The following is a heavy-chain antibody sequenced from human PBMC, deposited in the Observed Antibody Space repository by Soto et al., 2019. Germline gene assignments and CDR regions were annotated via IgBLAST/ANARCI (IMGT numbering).Heavy chain of an antibody. CDR3: AGGPGAYYDYVWGSYRNFDI. Sequence: SETLSLTSTVPGGSVSSGSYYWSWIRQPPGKGLERIGYIYYSGSTNYNPSLKSRVTISVDTSKNQFSLKLSSVTAADTAVYYCAGGPGAYYDYVWGSYRNFDIWGQGTMVTVSS. CDR2: IYYSGST. J-gene: IGHJ3*02. V-gene: IGHV4-61*01. CDR1: GGSVSSGSYY. D-gene: IGHD3-16*02.